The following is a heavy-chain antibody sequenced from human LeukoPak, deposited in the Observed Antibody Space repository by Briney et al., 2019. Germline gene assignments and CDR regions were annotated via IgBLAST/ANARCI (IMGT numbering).Heavy chain of an antibody. CDR2: ISGDGGTT. Sequence: PGGSLRLSCAASGFTFDDFVMHWVRQAPGKGLEWVSLISGDGGTTHYADSVKGRFTISRGNSENSLYLQMNSLRTEDTALYYCAKQARVSRRDFDYWGQGTLVTVSS. D-gene: IGHD6-6*01. CDR3: AKQARVSRRDFDY. J-gene: IGHJ4*02. V-gene: IGHV3-43*02. CDR1: GFTFDDFV.